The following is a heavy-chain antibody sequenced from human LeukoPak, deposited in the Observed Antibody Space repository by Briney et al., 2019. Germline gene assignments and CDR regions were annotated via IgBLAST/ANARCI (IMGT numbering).Heavy chain of an antibody. V-gene: IGHV4-34*12. CDR1: GQSVSGSRSY. CDR3: AKEPDGIRFDP. Sequence: SETLSLTCAVYGQSVSGSRSYWAWIRQPPGKGLEWIGNVLLSGRTTYNPALESRVSISMDSSKNQFSLTLTSVTAADTAVYYCAKEPDGIRFDPWGQGTLVTVSS. CDR2: VLLSGRT. J-gene: IGHJ5*02. D-gene: IGHD1-14*01.